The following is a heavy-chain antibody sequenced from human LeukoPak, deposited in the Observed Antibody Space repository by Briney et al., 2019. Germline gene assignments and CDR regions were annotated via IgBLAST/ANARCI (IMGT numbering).Heavy chain of an antibody. Sequence: ASVKVSCKASGYTFTSYGISWVRQAPGQGLEWMGWISAYKGNTNYAQKLQGRVTMTTDTSTSTAYMELRSLRSDDTAVYYCARDRIAAAGTGGDFDYWGQGTLVTVSS. V-gene: IGHV1-18*01. J-gene: IGHJ4*02. CDR1: GYTFTSYG. CDR2: ISAYKGNT. D-gene: IGHD6-13*01. CDR3: ARDRIAAAGTGGDFDY.